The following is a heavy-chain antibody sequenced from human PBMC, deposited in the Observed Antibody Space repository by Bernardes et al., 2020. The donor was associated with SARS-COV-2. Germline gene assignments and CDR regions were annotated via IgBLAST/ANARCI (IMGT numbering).Heavy chain of an antibody. CDR2: ISFNGNT. CDR3: ARDTIGYNDFFGDF. J-gene: IGHJ4*02. V-gene: IGHV1-18*01. Sequence: ASAKVSCKASGNSLTSHGIIWVRQAPGQGLEWMGWISFNGNTNYAQKFQGRVKMTTDTSTSTAYMELRSLRSDDTAVYFCARDTIGYNDFFGDFWGQGTLVTVSS. D-gene: IGHD6-25*01. CDR1: GNSLTSHG.